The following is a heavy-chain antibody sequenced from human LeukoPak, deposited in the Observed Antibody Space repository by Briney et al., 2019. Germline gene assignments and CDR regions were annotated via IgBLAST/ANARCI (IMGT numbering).Heavy chain of an antibody. CDR2: INPNSGGT. Sequence: GASAKVSCKASGYTFTGYYMHWARQAPGQGLEWMGWINPNSGGTNYAQKFQGRVTMTRDTSISTAYMELSRLRSDDTAVYYCARAVVVVAATRDYYYYYGMDVWGQGTTVTVSS. D-gene: IGHD2-15*01. CDR1: GYTFTGYY. V-gene: IGHV1-2*02. J-gene: IGHJ6*02. CDR3: ARAVVVVAATRDYYYYYGMDV.